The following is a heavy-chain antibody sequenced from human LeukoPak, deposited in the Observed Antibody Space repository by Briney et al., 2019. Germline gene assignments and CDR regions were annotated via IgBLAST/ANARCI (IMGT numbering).Heavy chain of an antibody. CDR2: INFSGST. CDR1: GGSLSSSY. V-gene: IGHV4-59*08. J-gene: IGHJ4*02. CDR3: ARLRNYDGGGYYPFDY. D-gene: IGHD3-22*01. Sequence: PSETLSLTCTVSGGSLSSSYWNWVRQSPGTGLEWIGYINFSGSTIYNPSLRSRLTISMDTSKNQFSLRLTSVTAADTAVYYCARLRNYDGGGYYPFDYWGQGTLVTVSS.